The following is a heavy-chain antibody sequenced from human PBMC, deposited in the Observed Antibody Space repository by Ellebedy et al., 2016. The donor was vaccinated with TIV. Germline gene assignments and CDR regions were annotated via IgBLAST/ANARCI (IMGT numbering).Heavy chain of an antibody. J-gene: IGHJ6*02. CDR3: ARVVVVKFYYGMDV. Sequence: GGSLRLSCAASGFTFDDYAMHWVRQAPGKGLEWVSGISWNSGSIGYADSVKGRFTISRDNAKNSLYLQMNSLRAEDTAVYYCARVVVVKFYYGMDVWGQGTTVTVSS. D-gene: IGHD3-22*01. V-gene: IGHV3-9*01. CDR1: GFTFDDYA. CDR2: ISWNSGSI.